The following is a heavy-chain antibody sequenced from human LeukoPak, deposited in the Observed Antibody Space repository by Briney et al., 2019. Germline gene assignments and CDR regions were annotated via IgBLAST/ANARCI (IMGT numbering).Heavy chain of an antibody. CDR3: VRVGVVPEDAFDI. V-gene: IGHV4-38-2*02. D-gene: IGHD2-2*01. Sequence: PSETLSLTCTFSGYSISSGYYWGWIRQPPGKGLEWFGSIYQSGGTYYNPSLKSRVTISVDKSKNQFSLKLSSVTAADTAVYYCVRVGVVPEDAFDIWGQGTMVTVSS. CDR2: IYQSGGT. J-gene: IGHJ3*02. CDR1: GYSISSGYY.